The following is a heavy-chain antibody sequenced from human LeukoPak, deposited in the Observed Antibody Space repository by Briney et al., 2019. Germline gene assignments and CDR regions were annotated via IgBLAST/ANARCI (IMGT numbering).Heavy chain of an antibody. Sequence: GASVKVSCKASGYTFTSYYIHWVRQAPGQGPEWMGIIYPGGGSTSYAQKFQGRVTMTRDMSTSTVYMELSSLRSEDTAVYYCARGPRSYYYDSSGYSINLVYYYMDVWGKGTTVTVSS. V-gene: IGHV1-46*01. CDR2: IYPGGGST. D-gene: IGHD3-22*01. J-gene: IGHJ6*03. CDR3: ARGPRSYYYDSSGYSINLVYYYMDV. CDR1: GYTFTSYY.